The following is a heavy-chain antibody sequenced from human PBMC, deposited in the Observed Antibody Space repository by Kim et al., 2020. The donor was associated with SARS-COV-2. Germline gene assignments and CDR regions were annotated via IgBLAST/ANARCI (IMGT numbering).Heavy chain of an antibody. CDR2: YN. D-gene: IGHD4-4*01. CDR3: ARGSNIAFDI. V-gene: IGHV6-1*01. Sequence: YNDYAVSVKGRISINPDTSQIQFYLQLNSMTPEDTVVYYCARGSNIAFDIWSQGTVVTVSS. J-gene: IGHJ3*02.